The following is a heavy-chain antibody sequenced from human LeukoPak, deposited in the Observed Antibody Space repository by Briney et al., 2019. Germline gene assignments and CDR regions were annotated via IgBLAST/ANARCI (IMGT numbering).Heavy chain of an antibody. Sequence: GGSLRLSCVASGFTFGKYWMSWVRQAPGKGLEWVANIKLDGSEKNYVDSVKGRFTISRDNTKNSLYLQVNSLRAEDTAVFYCARDQYDTWSRRGNFDSWGQGTLVIVSS. CDR1: GFTFGKYW. CDR3: ARDQYDTWSRRGNFDS. CDR2: IKLDGSEK. V-gene: IGHV3-7*03. J-gene: IGHJ4*02. D-gene: IGHD3-3*01.